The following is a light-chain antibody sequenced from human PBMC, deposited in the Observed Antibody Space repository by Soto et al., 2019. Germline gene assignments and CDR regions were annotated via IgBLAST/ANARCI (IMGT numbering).Light chain of an antibody. V-gene: IGKV3-20*01. Sequence: EIVLTQSPGTLSLSPGERATLSCRACQSVGSGSLAWYRKKPGQAPRLLIYHASSRVTGIPDRFSGSGSGTHFTLTISRLEPEDLTVYYCLLDGSSRTFGQGTKVDIK. CDR3: LLDGSSRT. CDR2: HAS. J-gene: IGKJ1*01. CDR1: QSVGSGS.